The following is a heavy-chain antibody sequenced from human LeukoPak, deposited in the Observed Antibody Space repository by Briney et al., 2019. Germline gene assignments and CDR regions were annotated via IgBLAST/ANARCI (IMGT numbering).Heavy chain of an antibody. Sequence: PSETLSLTCTVSGGSISSYYWNWIRQPPGKGLEWIGYIYYSGTTNYNPSLKSRVAMSVDTSKNQFSLKLSSVTAADTAVYYCARDAVGATTYDYWGQGTLVTVSS. J-gene: IGHJ4*02. D-gene: IGHD1-26*01. CDR2: IYYSGTT. V-gene: IGHV4-59*12. CDR1: GGSISSYY. CDR3: ARDAVGATTYDY.